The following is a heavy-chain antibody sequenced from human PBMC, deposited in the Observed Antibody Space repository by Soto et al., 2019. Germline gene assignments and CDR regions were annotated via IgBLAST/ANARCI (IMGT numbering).Heavy chain of an antibody. J-gene: IGHJ4*02. CDR3: AKHYYDSSGHAGNFDY. CDR2: ISGSGGST. D-gene: IGHD3-22*01. CDR1: GFTFSSYA. Sequence: GGSLRLSCAASGFTFSSYAMSWVRQAPGKGLEWVSAISGSGGSTYYADSVKGRFTISRDNSKNTLYLQMNSLRAEDTAVYYCAKHYYDSSGHAGNFDYWGQGTLVTVSS. V-gene: IGHV3-23*01.